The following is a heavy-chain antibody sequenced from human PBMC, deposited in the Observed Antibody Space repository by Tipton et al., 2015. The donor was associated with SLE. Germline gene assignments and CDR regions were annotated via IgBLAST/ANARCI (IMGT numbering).Heavy chain of an antibody. CDR1: GGSISSYY. Sequence: TLSLTCTVSGGSISSYYWSWIRQLPGKGLEWIGYIYYSGSTNYNPSLKSRVTISVDTSKNQFSLKLSSVTAADTAVYYCARELAVRGVDAFDIWGQGTMVTVSS. V-gene: IGHV4-59*01. CDR2: IYYSGST. D-gene: IGHD3-10*01. J-gene: IGHJ3*02. CDR3: ARELAVRGVDAFDI.